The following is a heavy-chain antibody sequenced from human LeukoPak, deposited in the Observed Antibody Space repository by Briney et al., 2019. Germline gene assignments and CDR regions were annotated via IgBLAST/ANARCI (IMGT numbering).Heavy chain of an antibody. J-gene: IGHJ4*02. V-gene: IGHV3-23*01. D-gene: IGHD3-10*01. CDR2: ISGSGGST. CDR1: GFTFNTFA. CDR3: VGSGSYSTYNHAITLYYFDY. Sequence: GGSLRLSCAASGFTFNTFAMSWVRQAPGKGLEWVSAISGSGGSTFYADSVEGRFTISRDNSKNTLYLQMNSLRAEDTAVYYCVGSGSYSTYNHAITLYYFDYWGQGTLVTVSS.